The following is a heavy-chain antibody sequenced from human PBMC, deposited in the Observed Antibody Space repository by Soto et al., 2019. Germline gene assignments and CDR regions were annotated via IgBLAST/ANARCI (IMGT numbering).Heavy chain of an antibody. D-gene: IGHD6-13*01. J-gene: IGHJ4*02. Sequence: QVQLVESGGGVVQPGRSLRLSCAASGFTFSSYGMHWVRQAPGKGLEWVAFISYDGSNNYYADSVKCRFTISRDNSKNTLYLEMDSLRAEDTAVYYCAKDIYKGAAGTLLDYWGQGTLVPVAS. CDR2: ISYDGSNN. V-gene: IGHV3-30*18. CDR3: AKDIYKGAAGTLLDY. CDR1: GFTFSSYG.